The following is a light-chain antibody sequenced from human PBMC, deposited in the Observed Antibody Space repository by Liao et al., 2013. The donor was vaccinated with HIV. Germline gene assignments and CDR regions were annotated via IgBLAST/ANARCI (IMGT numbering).Light chain of an antibody. J-gene: IGLJ2*01. V-gene: IGLV3-21*01. CDR3: QTWDTSSDQAV. CDR2: FNS. CDR1: SIGSKS. Sequence: YVLTQPPSVAVAPGQTAGITCGGNSIGSKSVHWYQQKAGQAPVXVIYFNSDRASGIPERFSGSNYGSTATLTISGVEAGDEADYYCQTWDTSSDQAVFGGGTEADRP.